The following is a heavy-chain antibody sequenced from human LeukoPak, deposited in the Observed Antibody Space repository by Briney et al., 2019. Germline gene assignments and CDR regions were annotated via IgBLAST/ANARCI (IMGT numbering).Heavy chain of an antibody. CDR1: GGTFSSYA. V-gene: IGHV1-69*04. Sequence: SVKVSCKASGGTFSSYAISWVRQAPGQGLEWMGRIIPILGIANYAQKFQGRVTITADESTSTAYMELSSLRSEDTAVYYCARVGITSGSLSSWGQGTLVTVSS. CDR3: ARVGITSGSLSS. J-gene: IGHJ4*02. D-gene: IGHD1-26*01. CDR2: IIPILGIA.